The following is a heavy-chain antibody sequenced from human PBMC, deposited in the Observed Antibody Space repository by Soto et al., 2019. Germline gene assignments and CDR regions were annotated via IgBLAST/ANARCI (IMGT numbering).Heavy chain of an antibody. CDR1: GYTFTSYG. V-gene: IGHV1-18*01. D-gene: IGHD3-10*01. CDR2: ISAYNGNT. Sequence: QVQLVQSGAEVKKPGASVKVSRKASGYTFTSYGISWVRQAPGQGLEWMGWISAYNGNTNYAQKLQGIVTMTTDTSTSTAYMELRSLRSDDTAVYCCARDESVLWFGEPGAYWGQGTLVTVSS. CDR3: ARDESVLWFGEPGAY. J-gene: IGHJ4*02.